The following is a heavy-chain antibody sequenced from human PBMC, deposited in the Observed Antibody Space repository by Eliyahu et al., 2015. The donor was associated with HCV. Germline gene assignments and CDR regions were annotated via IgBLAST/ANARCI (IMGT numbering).Heavy chain of an antibody. CDR3: ARGHTTLAP. J-gene: IGHJ5*02. V-gene: IGHV3-7*05. D-gene: IGHD1-1*01. CDR1: GFTFSDXX. Sequence: DVQLVESGGGLVQPGGSLRLSCAVSGFTFSDXXMTWVRQAPGKGLGWVANIKPDGSGRYYVDSVQGRFTISRDNPKNSLYLQMSSLRVEDTAVYFCARGHTTLAPGGQGTLVTVSS. CDR2: IKPDGSGR.